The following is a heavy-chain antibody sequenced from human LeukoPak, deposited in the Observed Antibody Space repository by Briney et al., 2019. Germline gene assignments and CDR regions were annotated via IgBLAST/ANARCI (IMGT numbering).Heavy chain of an antibody. D-gene: IGHD3-22*01. Sequence: PGGSLRLSCAASGFIFSNYWMSWVRQAPGKGLEWVANIKQDGSEKYYVDSVKGRFTISRDNAKNSLYLQMNSLRAEDTAVYYCATYSSLNRREFQFWGQGTLLTVSS. V-gene: IGHV3-7*01. J-gene: IGHJ1*01. CDR3: ATYSSLNRREFQF. CDR1: GFIFSNYW. CDR2: IKQDGSEK.